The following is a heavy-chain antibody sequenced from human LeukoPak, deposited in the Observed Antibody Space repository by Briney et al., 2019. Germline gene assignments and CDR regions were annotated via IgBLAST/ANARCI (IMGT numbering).Heavy chain of an antibody. CDR3: AKEDYGDIYWYFDL. V-gene: IGHV3-23*01. CDR1: GFTFSSYV. Sequence: PGGSRRLSCAASGFTFSSYVMSWVRQAPGKGLEWVSTISGSGGSTYYADSVKGRFTISRDNSKNTLYLQMNSLRVQDTAVYYCAKEDYGDIYWYFDLWGRGTLVTVSS. D-gene: IGHD4-17*01. J-gene: IGHJ2*01. CDR2: ISGSGGST.